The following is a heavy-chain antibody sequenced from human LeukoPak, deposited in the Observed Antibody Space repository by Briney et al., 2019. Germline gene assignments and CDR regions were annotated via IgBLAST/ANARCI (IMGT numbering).Heavy chain of an antibody. D-gene: IGHD2-15*01. Sequence: GASVKVSCKASGGTFSNYAISWVRQAPGQGLEWMGGIIPIFGTANYAQKFQGRVTITADESTSTAYMELSSLRSEDTAVYYCARDRSGHLRGGDYWGQGTLVTVSS. V-gene: IGHV1-69*13. CDR2: IIPIFGTA. CDR1: GGTFSNYA. CDR3: ARDRSGHLRGGDY. J-gene: IGHJ4*02.